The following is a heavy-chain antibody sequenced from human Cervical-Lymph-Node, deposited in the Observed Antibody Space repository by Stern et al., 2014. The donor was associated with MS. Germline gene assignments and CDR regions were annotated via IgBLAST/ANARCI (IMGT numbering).Heavy chain of an antibody. CDR2: INPDSGYT. V-gene: IGHV1-2*02. CDR1: GYIFTGYY. D-gene: IGHD2-21*02. J-gene: IGHJ3*01. CDR3: ARDSAFGVTPGTHAFDL. Sequence: VQLVQSGAEVKMPGTSVTVSCKTSGYIFTGYYMHWVRQAPGQGLEWMGWINPDSGYTNYAQKFRGRVTMTKDTPLSTAYRELSNVRPDDTAVFFCARDSAFGVTPGTHAFDLWGQGTIVTVSS.